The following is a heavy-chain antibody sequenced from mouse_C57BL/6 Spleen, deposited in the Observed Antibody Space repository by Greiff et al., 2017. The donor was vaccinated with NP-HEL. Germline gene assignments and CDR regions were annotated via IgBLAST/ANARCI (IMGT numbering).Heavy chain of an antibody. V-gene: IGHV5-9-1*02. D-gene: IGHD2-3*01. CDR3: TGDGYSSWFAY. CDR2: ISSGGDYI. CDR1: GFTFSSYA. Sequence: EVMLVESGEGLVKPGGSLKLSCAASGFTFSSYAMSWVRQTPEKRLEWVAYISSGGDYIYYADTVKGRFTISRDNARNTLYLQMSSLKSEDTAMYYCTGDGYSSWFAYWGQGTLVTVSA. J-gene: IGHJ3*01.